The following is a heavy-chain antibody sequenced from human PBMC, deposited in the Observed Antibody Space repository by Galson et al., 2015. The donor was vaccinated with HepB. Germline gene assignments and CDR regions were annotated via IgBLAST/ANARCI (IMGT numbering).Heavy chain of an antibody. Sequence: PALVKPTQTLTLTCTFSGFSLSTSGMCVSWIRQPPGKALEWLARIDWGDDKYYSTSVKTRLTISKDTSKNQVVLAMTNMDPVDTATYYCARSYDSSGYYYAGGSNFDYWGQGTLVTVSS. D-gene: IGHD3-22*01. J-gene: IGHJ4*02. CDR2: IDWGDDK. CDR1: GFSLSTSGMC. CDR3: ARSYDSSGYYYAGGSNFDY. V-gene: IGHV2-70*11.